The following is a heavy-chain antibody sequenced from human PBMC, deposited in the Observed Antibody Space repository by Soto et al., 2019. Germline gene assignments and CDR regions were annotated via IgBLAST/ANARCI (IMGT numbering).Heavy chain of an antibody. CDR2: ISDTGGST. V-gene: IGHV3-23*01. CDR1: VFTFSSY. J-gene: IGHJ4*02. Sequence: EVQLLESVGGLVQPGGSLRLSCAASVFTFSSYMGCGRQAPGKGLEWVSLISDTGGSTYYTDSVRGRFTISRDNSKNTVYLQMDSLRAEDTAVYYSANVAWPTGFDYWGQGTLVTVSS. D-gene: IGHD2-21*01. CDR3: ANVAWPTGFDY.